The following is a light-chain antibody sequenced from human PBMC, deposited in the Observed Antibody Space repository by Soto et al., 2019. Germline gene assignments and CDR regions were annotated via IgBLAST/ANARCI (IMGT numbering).Light chain of an antibody. V-gene: IGKV3-15*01. Sequence: EIVMTQSPATLSVFHGERATLSCRASQSVGNNLAWYQQKPGQAPRLLIHGASTMATGIPARFSGSGSGTEFTLTISSLQSEDFAVYYCQQYDNWPRTFGQGTKVDIK. CDR3: QQYDNWPRT. CDR1: QSVGNN. CDR2: GAS. J-gene: IGKJ1*01.